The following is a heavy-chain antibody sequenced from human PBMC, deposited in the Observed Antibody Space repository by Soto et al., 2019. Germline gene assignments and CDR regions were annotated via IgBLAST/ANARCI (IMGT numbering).Heavy chain of an antibody. CDR2: IKQDGSQK. Sequence: PGGSLRLSCAASGFSFSSYWMSCVRQAPGKGLQWVANIKQDGSQKYYVDSVKGRFTIYRDNAKNSLYLQMNSLRDEDTAIYYCARPYCSGGSCYNWFDPWGQGTLVTVSS. D-gene: IGHD2-15*01. V-gene: IGHV3-7*03. J-gene: IGHJ5*02. CDR1: GFSFSSYW. CDR3: ARPYCSGGSCYNWFDP.